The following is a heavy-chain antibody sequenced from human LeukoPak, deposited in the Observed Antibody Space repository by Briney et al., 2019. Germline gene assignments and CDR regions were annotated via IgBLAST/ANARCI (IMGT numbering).Heavy chain of an antibody. Sequence: ASVKVSCKASGYTFTSYDINWVRQATGQGLEWMGWMNPNSGNTGYAQKFQGRVTITRNTSISTAYMELSSLRSEDTAVYYCARGVGSWLRCGYYYMGGWGKGTTVTV. CDR1: GYTFTSYD. D-gene: IGHD5-12*01. V-gene: IGHV1-8*03. J-gene: IGHJ6*03. CDR2: MNPNSGNT. CDR3: ARGVGSWLRCGYYYMGG.